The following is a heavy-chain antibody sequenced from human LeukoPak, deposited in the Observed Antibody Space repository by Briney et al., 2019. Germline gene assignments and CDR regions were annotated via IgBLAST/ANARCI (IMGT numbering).Heavy chain of an antibody. V-gene: IGHV3-21*01. CDR3: ARVRYRGGGSCYSGAFDM. D-gene: IGHD2-15*01. CDR1: GFTFSSYS. CDR2: ISSSSSYI. Sequence: PGGSLRLSCAASGFTFSSYSMNWVRQAPGKGLEWVSSISSSSSYIYYADSVKGRFTISRDNAKNSLYLQMNSVRAEATAVYYCARVRYRGGGSCYSGAFDMGGEGTMVTVS. J-gene: IGHJ3*02.